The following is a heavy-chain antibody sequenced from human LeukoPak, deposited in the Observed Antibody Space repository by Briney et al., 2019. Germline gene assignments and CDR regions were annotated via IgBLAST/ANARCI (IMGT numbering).Heavy chain of an antibody. D-gene: IGHD3-9*01. J-gene: IGHJ4*02. CDR2: IYSGGST. CDR3: ARGHYDVLTGFHY. Sequence: GGSLRLSCAASGFLLSSNYMSWVRQAPGKGLEWVSVIYSGGSTYYADSVKGRFTVSRDNSKNTLYLQINSLRAEDTAVYYCARGHYDVLTGFHYWGQGTLVTVSS. CDR1: GFLLSSNY. V-gene: IGHV3-53*01.